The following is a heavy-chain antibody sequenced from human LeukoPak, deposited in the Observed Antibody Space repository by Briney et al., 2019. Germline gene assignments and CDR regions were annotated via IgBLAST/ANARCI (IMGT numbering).Heavy chain of an antibody. CDR1: GGSVSSYY. J-gene: IGHJ3*02. CDR3: ARDYSGAFDI. Sequence: SETLSLTCTVSGGSVSSYYWSWIRQPPGKGLEWIGYIYYSGSTNYNPSLKSRVTISVDTSKNQFSLKLSSVTAADTAVYYCARDYSGAFDIWGQGTMVTVSS. D-gene: IGHD2-21*01. CDR2: IYYSGST. V-gene: IGHV4-59*02.